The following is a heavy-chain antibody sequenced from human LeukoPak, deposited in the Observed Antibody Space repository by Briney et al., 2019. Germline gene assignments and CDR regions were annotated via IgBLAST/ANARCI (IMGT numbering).Heavy chain of an antibody. J-gene: IGHJ4*02. CDR3: ARRAGAYSHPYDY. CDR1: GFTVSSNS. D-gene: IGHD4/OR15-4a*01. CDR2: IYSDNT. V-gene: IGHV3-53*01. Sequence: PGGSLRLSCTVSGFTVSSNSMSWVRQARGKGLEWVSFIYSDNTHYSDSVKGRVTISRDNSKNTLYLQMNSLRAEDTAVYYCARRAGAYSHPYDYWGQGTLVTVSS.